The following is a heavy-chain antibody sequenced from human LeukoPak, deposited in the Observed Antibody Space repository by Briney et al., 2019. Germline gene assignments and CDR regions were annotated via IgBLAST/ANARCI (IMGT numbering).Heavy chain of an antibody. Sequence: SQTLSLTCAISGDSVSSNSAGWNWIRQYPSRGLEWLGRTYYRSKWFNDYAVSVKSRITVNPDTSKNQFSLQLNSVTPEDTAVYYCAREVTTAPNWFDPWGQGTLVTVSS. CDR3: AREVTTAPNWFDP. V-gene: IGHV6-1*01. D-gene: IGHD1/OR15-1a*01. CDR2: TYYRSKWFN. CDR1: GDSVSSNSAG. J-gene: IGHJ5*02.